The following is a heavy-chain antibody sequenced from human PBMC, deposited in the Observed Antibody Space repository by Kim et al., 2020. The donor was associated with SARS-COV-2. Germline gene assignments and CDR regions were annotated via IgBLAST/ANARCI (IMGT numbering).Heavy chain of an antibody. Sequence: GGSLRLSCAASGFTFSSYSMNWVRQAPGKGLEWVSSISSSSSHIYYADSVKGRFTISRDNAKNSLYLQMNSLRAEDTAVYYCARGGRYCSSTSCYGSYGMDVWPRDHGHRLL. CDR3: ARGGRYCSSTSCYGSYGMDV. V-gene: IGHV3-21*01. CDR2: ISSSSSHI. CDR1: GFTFSSYS. J-gene: IGHJ6*02. D-gene: IGHD2-2*01.